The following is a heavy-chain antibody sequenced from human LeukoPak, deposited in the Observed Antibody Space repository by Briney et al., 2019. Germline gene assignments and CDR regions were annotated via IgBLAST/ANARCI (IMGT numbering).Heavy chain of an antibody. CDR2: ISGSDPGT. Sequence: GGSLRLSCAASGFNFRTYAMSWVRQAPGKGLEWVSAISGSDPGTYYADSVKGRFTISRDNSKNTLYLQMNSLRAEDTAVYYCAKGVRAEYFQHWGQGTLVTVSS. D-gene: IGHD2-2*01. CDR1: GFNFRTYA. V-gene: IGHV3-23*01. CDR3: AKGVRAEYFQH. J-gene: IGHJ1*01.